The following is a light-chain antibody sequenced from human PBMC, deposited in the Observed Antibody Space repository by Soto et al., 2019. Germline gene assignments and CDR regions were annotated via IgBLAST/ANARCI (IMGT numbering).Light chain of an antibody. V-gene: IGKV3-15*01. J-gene: IGKJ1*01. CDR1: PCVSSH. Sequence: IVMTQSPATLFVSPGERATLSXRASPCVSSHLDWYQQKHGEAPRVXXACXSTMATGSPARLSGSGSATEFTLTISSRQYEYFVVYYCQQYKNGTHTFGQGTKVDIK. CDR2: CXS. CDR3: QQYKNGTHT.